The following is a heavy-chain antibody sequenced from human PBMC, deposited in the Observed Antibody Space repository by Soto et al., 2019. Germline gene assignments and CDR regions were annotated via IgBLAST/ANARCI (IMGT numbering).Heavy chain of an antibody. V-gene: IGHV3-7*01. CDR2: INQDGSEK. D-gene: IGHD6-19*01. J-gene: IGHJ4*02. CDR3: ARKAVAGTIFDY. CDR1: GFTFSSYW. Sequence: PGGFLRLSCAASGFTFSSYWMTWVRQAPGKGLECVANINQDGSEKYYVDSVKGRFTISRDNAKSSLCLQMHSLRVEDTAVYYCARKAVAGTIFDYWGQGTVVTVSS.